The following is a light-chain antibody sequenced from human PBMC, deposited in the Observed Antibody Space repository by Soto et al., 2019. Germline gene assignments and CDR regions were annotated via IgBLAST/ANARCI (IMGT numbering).Light chain of an antibody. J-gene: IGLJ3*02. CDR1: SSNIGAGYD. V-gene: IGLV1-40*01. CDR2: GNS. CDR3: QSYDSSLSGV. Sequence: QSVLTQPPSVSGAPGQRVTISCTGSSSNIGAGYDVHWYQQLPGTAPKLLIYGNSNRPSGVPDRFSGSKSGTSSSLAITGLQAEGEADYYCQSYDSSLSGVFGGGTKVTVL.